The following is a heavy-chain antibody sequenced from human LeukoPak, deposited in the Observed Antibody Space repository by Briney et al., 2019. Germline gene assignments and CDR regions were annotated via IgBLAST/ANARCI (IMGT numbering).Heavy chain of an antibody. CDR1: GYIFTGYY. V-gene: IGHV1-2*02. J-gene: IGHJ4*02. D-gene: IGHD3-22*01. Sequence: GASVKVSCKASGYIFTGYYMHWVRQAPGQGLEWMGWINPDSGGTNYAQKFQGRVTMTRDTSISTVYMELSRLRSDDSAMYYCARGRGSWYDSSGSPYIRFDYWGQGTLVTVSS. CDR3: ARGRGSWYDSSGSPYIRFDY. CDR2: INPDSGGT.